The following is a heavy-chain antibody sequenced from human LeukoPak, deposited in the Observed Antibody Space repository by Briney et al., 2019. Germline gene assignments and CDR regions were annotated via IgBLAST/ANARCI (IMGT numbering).Heavy chain of an antibody. CDR2: IYYSGST. J-gene: IGHJ4*02. V-gene: IGHV4-59*01. CDR1: GGSISSYY. Sequence: SETLSLTCTVSGGSISSYYWSWIRQPPGKGLEWIGYIYYSGSTNYNPSLKSRVTISVDTSKNQFSLKLSSVTAADTAVYYCARDKGGYFDYWGQGTLGTVSS. CDR3: ARDKGGYFDY.